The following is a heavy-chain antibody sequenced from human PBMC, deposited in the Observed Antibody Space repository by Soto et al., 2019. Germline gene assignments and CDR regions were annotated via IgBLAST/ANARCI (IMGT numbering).Heavy chain of an antibody. CDR2: IYSGGST. J-gene: IGHJ3*02. V-gene: IGHV3-53*01. D-gene: IGHD3-3*01. CDR1: GFTVSSNY. CDR3: ARDLRDGHNFLLGTFDI. Sequence: EVQLVESGGGLIQPGGSLRLSCAASGFTVSSNYMSWVRQAPGKGLEWVSIIYSGGSTYYADSVKGRFTISRDNSKNTLYLQMNSLRAEDTAVYYCARDLRDGHNFLLGTFDIWGQGTMVTVSS.